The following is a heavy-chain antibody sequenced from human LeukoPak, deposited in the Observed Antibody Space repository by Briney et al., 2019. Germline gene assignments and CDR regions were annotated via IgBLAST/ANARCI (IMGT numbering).Heavy chain of an antibody. CDR2: IYYSGST. CDR1: GASVSSYY. V-gene: IGHV4-59*02. CDR3: ARDREYSSSGLVWFDP. J-gene: IGHJ5*02. D-gene: IGHD6-6*01. Sequence: SETLSLTCTVSGASVSSYYWSWIRQPPGKGLEWIGYIYYSGSTNYNPSLKSRVTISVDTSENQFSLKLTSVTAADTAVYYCARDREYSSSGLVWFDPWGHGILVTVSS.